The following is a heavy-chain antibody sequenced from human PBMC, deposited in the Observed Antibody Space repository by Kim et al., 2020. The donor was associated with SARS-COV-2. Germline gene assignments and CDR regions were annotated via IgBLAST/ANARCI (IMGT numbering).Heavy chain of an antibody. CDR3: ARKTRITMVRGAPYNWFDP. Sequence: SETLSLTCTVSGGSISSSSYYWGWIRQPPGKGLEWIGSIYYSGSTYYNPSLKSRVTISVDTSKNQFSLKLSSVTAADTAVYYCARKTRITMVRGAPYNWFDPWGQGTLVTVSS. CDR2: IYYSGST. D-gene: IGHD3-10*01. CDR1: GGSISSSSYY. V-gene: IGHV4-39*07. J-gene: IGHJ5*02.